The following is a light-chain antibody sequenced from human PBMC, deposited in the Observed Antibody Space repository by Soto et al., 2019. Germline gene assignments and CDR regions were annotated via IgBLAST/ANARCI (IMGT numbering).Light chain of an antibody. CDR3: QNYGSPLT. CDR1: QSVRSSY. J-gene: IGKJ4*01. V-gene: IGKV3-20*01. CDR2: GAS. Sequence: EIVLTQSPGTLSLSPGGRATLSCRASQSVRSSYLAWYQQRPGQAPRLLIFGASFRATGIPDRFSGSGSGTDFTLTISRLEPEDFAVYYCQNYGSPLTLGGGTKVDIK.